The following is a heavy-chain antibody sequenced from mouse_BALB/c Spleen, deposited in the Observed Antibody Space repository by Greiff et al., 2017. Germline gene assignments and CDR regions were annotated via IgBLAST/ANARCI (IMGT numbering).Heavy chain of an antibody. CDR3: AREGDWKYYYAMDY. V-gene: IGHV1S137*01. CDR2: ISTYYGDA. J-gene: IGHJ4*01. CDR1: GYTFTDYA. Sequence: QVQLKQSGAELVRPGVSVKISCKGSGYTFTDYAMHWVKQSHAKSLEWIGVISTYYGDASYNQKFKGKATMTVDKSSSTAYMELARLTSEDSAIYYCAREGDWKYYYAMDYWGQGTSVTVSS.